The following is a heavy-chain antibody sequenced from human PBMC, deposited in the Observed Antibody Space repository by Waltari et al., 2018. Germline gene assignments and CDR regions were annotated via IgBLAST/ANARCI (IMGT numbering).Heavy chain of an antibody. CDR1: GFTFTNYG. J-gene: IGHJ6*03. Sequence: QVQLVESGGGVVQPGRSLRLSCAASGFTFTNYGMHWVRQAPGKGLEWVAVISYDGSQKHYADSLKGRFTSSRDNSKKTLYLEMNSLRTEDTAVYYCAKCGGLLWFKESRYMDVWGKGTTVTVSS. D-gene: IGHD3-10*01. CDR2: ISYDGSQK. CDR3: AKCGGLLWFKESRYMDV. V-gene: IGHV3-30*18.